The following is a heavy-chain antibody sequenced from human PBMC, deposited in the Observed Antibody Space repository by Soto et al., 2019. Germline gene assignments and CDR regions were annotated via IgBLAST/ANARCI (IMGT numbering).Heavy chain of an antibody. CDR2: IYYSGST. J-gene: IGHJ6*02. CDR3: ARDNILGILYGGMDV. CDR1: GGSISSGDYY. V-gene: IGHV4-30-4*01. Sequence: SETLSLTCTVSGGSISSGDYYWSWIRQPPGKGLEWIGYIYYSGSTYYDPSLKSRVTISVDTSKNQFSLKLSSVTAADTAVYYCARDNILGILYGGMDVWGQGTTVTVSS. D-gene: IGHD3-3*01.